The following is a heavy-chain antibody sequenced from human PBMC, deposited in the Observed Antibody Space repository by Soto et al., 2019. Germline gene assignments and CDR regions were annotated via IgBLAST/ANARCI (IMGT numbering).Heavy chain of an antibody. D-gene: IGHD2-21*02. CDR1: GGAFNNYI. CDR3: ARASGGHSGWGHWSDP. CDR2: IIPMFGTP. J-gene: IGHJ5*02. V-gene: IGHV1-69*13. Sequence: GASVKVSCKASGGAFNNYIFDWVRQAPGQGLEWMGGIIPMFGTPKYAQTFQDRITISADVSTGTAYMELTATDTAVYYCARASGGHSGWGHWSDPWGQGTLVTVSS.